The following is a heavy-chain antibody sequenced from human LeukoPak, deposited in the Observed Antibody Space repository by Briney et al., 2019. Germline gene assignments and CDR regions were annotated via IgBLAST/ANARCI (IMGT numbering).Heavy chain of an antibody. J-gene: IGHJ6*04. CDR3: VRDCSSASLSSGCYYAMDV. V-gene: IGHV3-7*03. CDR2: IKQDGSGK. D-gene: IGHD2-2*01. CDR1: GFTFNDYW. Sequence: GGSLRLSCAASGFTFNDYWMTWVRQAPGKGLEWVAHIKQDGSGKYYVDSLKGRFTSSRDNAKNSLFLQMNSLRAEDTAVYYCVRDCSSASLSSGCYYAMDVWGKGTTVTVSS.